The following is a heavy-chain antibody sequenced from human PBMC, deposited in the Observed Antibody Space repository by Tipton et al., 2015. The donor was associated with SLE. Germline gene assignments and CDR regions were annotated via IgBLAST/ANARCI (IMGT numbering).Heavy chain of an antibody. V-gene: IGHV4-39*07. J-gene: IGHJ5*02. CDR1: GGSISSSSYY. CDR3: AREGGTSGYYYALWPDL. Sequence: TLSLTCTVSGGSISSSSYYWGWIRQPPGKGLEWIGGIYFSGSTYYNPSLKSRVSMSMDTSSNQFSLRLGSMTAADTAVYYCAREGGTSGYYYALWPDLWGRGTRVTVSS. D-gene: IGHD3-22*01. CDR2: IYFSGST.